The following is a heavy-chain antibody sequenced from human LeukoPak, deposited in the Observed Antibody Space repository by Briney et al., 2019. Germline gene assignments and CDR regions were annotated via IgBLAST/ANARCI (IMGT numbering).Heavy chain of an antibody. CDR1: AGSISSSNYY. V-gene: IGHV4-39*01. Sequence: PSETLSLTCTVSAGSISSSNYYWGWIRQPPGKGLEWIGSIYYSGRTYYNPSLKSRVTISVDTSKKQFSLKLSSVTAADTAVYYCARPSYGSGSYYEIWGQGTMVTVSS. CDR3: ARPSYGSGSYYEI. CDR2: IYYSGRT. D-gene: IGHD3-10*01. J-gene: IGHJ3*02.